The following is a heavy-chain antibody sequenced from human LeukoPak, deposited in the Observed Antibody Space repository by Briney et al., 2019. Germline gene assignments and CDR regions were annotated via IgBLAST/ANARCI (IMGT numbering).Heavy chain of an antibody. J-gene: IGHJ6*02. Sequence: GRSLRLSCAASGFTFSSFGMHWVRQAPGKGLEWVAVIWYDGSNKYYADSVKGRFTISRDNSKNTLYLQMNSPRAEDTAVYYCARDGDITPTDVWGQGTTVTVSS. V-gene: IGHV3-33*01. D-gene: IGHD2-15*01. CDR3: ARDGDITPTDV. CDR1: GFTFSSFG. CDR2: IWYDGSNK.